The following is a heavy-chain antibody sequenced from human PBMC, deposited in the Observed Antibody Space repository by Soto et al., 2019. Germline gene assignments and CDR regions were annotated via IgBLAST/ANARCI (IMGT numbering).Heavy chain of an antibody. J-gene: IGHJ5*02. V-gene: IGHV4-39*01. Sequence: SETKSHRYTVSGDYITNSNDYWGWLRQPPGKGLEWIASIYYIGSTYYNPSLKSRVTISVDTSNNQFSLNLNSVTASDTAVYYCAGRNSLASVSLNFRELSNYKWIDPWGPGTLVTVSS. CDR3: AGRNSLASVSLNFRELSNYKWIDP. CDR1: GDYITNSNDY. CDR2: IYYIGST. D-gene: IGHD3-16*02.